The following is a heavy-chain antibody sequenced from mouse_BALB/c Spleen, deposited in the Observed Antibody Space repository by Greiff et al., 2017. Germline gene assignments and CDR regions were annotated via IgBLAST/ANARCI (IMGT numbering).Heavy chain of an antibody. CDR1: GFNIKDTY. V-gene: IGHV14-3*02. CDR2: IDPANGNT. J-gene: IGHJ4*01. D-gene: IGHD2-1*01. Sequence: EVQLQQSGAELVKPGASVKLSCTASGFNIKDTYMHWVKQRPEQGLEWIGRIDPANGNTKYDPKFQGKATITADTSSNTAYLQLSSLTSEDTAVYYCARSPYGNDYAMDYWGQGTSVTVSS. CDR3: ARSPYGNDYAMDY.